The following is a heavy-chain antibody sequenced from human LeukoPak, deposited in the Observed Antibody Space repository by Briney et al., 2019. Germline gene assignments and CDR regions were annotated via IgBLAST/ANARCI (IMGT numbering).Heavy chain of an antibody. J-gene: IGHJ4*02. CDR2: ISGSGGST. CDR1: GFTFSSYA. Sequence: EGSLRLSCAASGFTFSSYAMSWVRQAPGKGLEWVSGISGSGGSTYYADSVKGRFTISRDNSKNTLYLQMNSLRAEDTAVYYCAKGYCRGISCYSDYWGQGTLVTASS. D-gene: IGHD2-2*02. CDR3: AKGYCRGISCYSDY. V-gene: IGHV3-23*01.